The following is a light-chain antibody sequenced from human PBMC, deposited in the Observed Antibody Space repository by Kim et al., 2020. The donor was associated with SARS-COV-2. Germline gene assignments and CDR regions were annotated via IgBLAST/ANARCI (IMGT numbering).Light chain of an antibody. Sequence: DIVMTQSPDSLAVSLGERATINCKSSQSVLYSSNNKDYLAWYQQKPGQPPELLIYWASTRESGVPDRFSGSGSGTDFTLTISSLQAEDVAVYYCQQYDSTPRTFGQGTKVDIK. CDR3: QQYDSTPRT. J-gene: IGKJ1*01. CDR1: QSVLYSSNNKDY. CDR2: WAS. V-gene: IGKV4-1*01.